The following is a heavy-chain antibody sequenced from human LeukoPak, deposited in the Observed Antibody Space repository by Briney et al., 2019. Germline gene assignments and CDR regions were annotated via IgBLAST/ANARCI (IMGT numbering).Heavy chain of an antibody. CDR3: ARPVKTRARITMVRGVKSYYYYGMDV. D-gene: IGHD3-10*01. Sequence: GASVKVSCKASGYTFTSYDINWVRQATGQGLEWMGWMNPNSGNTGYAQKFQGRVTMTRNTSISTAYMELSSLRSEDTAVYYCARPVKTRARITMVRGVKSYYYYGMDVWGQGTTVTVSS. J-gene: IGHJ6*02. CDR1: GYTFTSYD. V-gene: IGHV1-8*01. CDR2: MNPNSGNT.